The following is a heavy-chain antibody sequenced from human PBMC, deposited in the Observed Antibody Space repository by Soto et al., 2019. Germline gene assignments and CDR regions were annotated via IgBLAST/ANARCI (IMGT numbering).Heavy chain of an antibody. D-gene: IGHD6-19*01. Sequence: GGSLRLSCAASGFTFSDYAMSWVRQAPGKGLEWVSAISGSGGTTYYADSAKGRFTISRDNSKNTMYLQVNSLRAEDTAIYYCAQVMNSGWYLAYWGQGTLVTVSS. CDR2: ISGSGGTT. CDR3: AQVMNSGWYLAY. V-gene: IGHV3-23*01. CDR1: GFTFSDYA. J-gene: IGHJ4*02.